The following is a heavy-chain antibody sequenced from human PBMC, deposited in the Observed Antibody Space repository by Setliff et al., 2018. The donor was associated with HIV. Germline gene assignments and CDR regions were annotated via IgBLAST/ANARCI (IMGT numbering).Heavy chain of an antibody. D-gene: IGHD2-15*01. CDR1: GGSISSRTYY. CDR2: IYYSGTT. V-gene: IGHV4-39*07. J-gene: IGHJ4*02. Sequence: PSETLSLTCTVSGGSISSRTYYWGCIRQPPGKGLEWIGSIYYSGTTYYNPSLKSRVTISLDTSRNQFSLKLASVTAADTAVYVCAGDYAGSGRPFDYWGQGLSVTVSS. CDR3: AGDYAGSGRPFDY.